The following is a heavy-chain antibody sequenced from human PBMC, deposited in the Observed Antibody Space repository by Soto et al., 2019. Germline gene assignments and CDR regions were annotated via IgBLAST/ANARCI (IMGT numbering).Heavy chain of an antibody. Sequence: ASVKVSCKASGYTFTGYYMHWVRQAPGQGLEWMGWINPNSGGTNYAQKFQGWVTMTRDTSISTAYMELSRLRSDDTAVYYCARDKNPIAAAGTLGTLYHYYYMDVWGKGTTVTVSS. CDR1: GYTFTGYY. D-gene: IGHD6-13*01. CDR2: INPNSGGT. CDR3: ARDKNPIAAAGTLGTLYHYYYMDV. V-gene: IGHV1-2*04. J-gene: IGHJ6*03.